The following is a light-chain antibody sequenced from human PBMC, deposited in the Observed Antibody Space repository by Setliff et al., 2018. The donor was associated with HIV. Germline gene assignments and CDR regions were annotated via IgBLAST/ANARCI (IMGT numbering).Light chain of an antibody. V-gene: IGLV2-23*02. CDR3: CSYADTSTYV. J-gene: IGLJ1*01. CDR1: SSDVGSYNL. Sequence: QSALTQPASVSGSPGQSIIISCTGTSSDVGSYNLVSWYQQHPGKAPKLMIYEVTRRPSGVSSRFSGSKSGNTASLTISGLQAEDEADYYCCSYADTSTYVFGTGTKVTVL. CDR2: EVT.